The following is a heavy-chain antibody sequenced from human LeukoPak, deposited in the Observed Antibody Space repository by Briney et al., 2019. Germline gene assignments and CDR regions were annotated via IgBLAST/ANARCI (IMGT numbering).Heavy chain of an antibody. V-gene: IGHV5-51*01. CDR2: IYPGDSDT. D-gene: IGHD2-2*01. CDR1: GYSFTSYW. J-gene: IGHJ1*01. CDR3: ATAGGYCSSTSCYAAEYFQH. Sequence: GESLKISCKGSGYSFTSYWIGWVRQMPGKGLEWMGIIYPGDSDTRYSPSFQGQVIISADKSISTAYLQWSSLKASDTAMYYCATAGGYCSSTSCYAAEYFQHWGQGTLVTVSS.